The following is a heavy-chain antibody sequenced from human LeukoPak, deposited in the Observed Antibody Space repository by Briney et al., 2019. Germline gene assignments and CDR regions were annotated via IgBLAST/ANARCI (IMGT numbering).Heavy chain of an antibody. CDR1: TYTFTSYD. CDR3: ARGKVGATINWLDP. Sequence: ASVKVSCKASTYTFTSYDINWVRQATGQGLEWMGWMNPNSGNTGYAQKFQGRVTMTRNTSISTAYMELSSLRSEDTAVYYCARGKVGATINWLDPWGRGTLVTVSS. J-gene: IGHJ5*02. D-gene: IGHD1-26*01. V-gene: IGHV1-8*01. CDR2: MNPNSGNT.